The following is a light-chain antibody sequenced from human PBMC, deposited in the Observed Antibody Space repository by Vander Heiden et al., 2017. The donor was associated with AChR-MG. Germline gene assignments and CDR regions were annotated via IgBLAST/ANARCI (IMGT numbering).Light chain of an antibody. J-gene: IGLJ2*01. Sequence: QSALTQPASGSGSPGQSLTISCTGRTRDVGGYNYVSWYQQHPGKAHKLMIYDVSNRPSGVSNRFSGSKSVNTASLTISGLQAEDEADYYCSSYRTGSTLVFGGGTELTVL. CDR3: SSYRTGSTLV. V-gene: IGLV2-14*03. CDR1: TRDVGGYNY. CDR2: DVS.